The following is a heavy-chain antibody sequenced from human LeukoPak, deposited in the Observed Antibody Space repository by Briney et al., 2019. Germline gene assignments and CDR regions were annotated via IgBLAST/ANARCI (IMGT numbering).Heavy chain of an antibody. J-gene: IGHJ6*02. Sequence: SETLSLTCTVSGASISSSDSYWSSIRQPPGKGLEWIGSIYRRGSTSYDPSLKSRVTVSEDMSKNHFSLRLSSVTAADTAVYYCARHVQDLGIKVWGQGTTVTVSS. V-gene: IGHV4-39*01. CDR2: IYRRGST. CDR3: ARHVQDLGIKV. CDR1: GASISSSDSY.